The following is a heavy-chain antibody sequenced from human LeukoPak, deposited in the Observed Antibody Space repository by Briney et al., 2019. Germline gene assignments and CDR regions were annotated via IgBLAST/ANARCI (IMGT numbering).Heavy chain of an antibody. CDR1: GGSISSYY. J-gene: IGHJ4*02. Sequence: SETLSLTCTVSGGSISSYYWSWIRQPPGKGLEWIGYIYYSGSTNYNPSLKSRVTISLDMSKNQFSLKLSSVTAADTAVYYCARSNYRDSSGEFDYWGQGTLVTVSS. D-gene: IGHD3-22*01. CDR2: IYYSGST. V-gene: IGHV4-59*01. CDR3: ARSNYRDSSGEFDY.